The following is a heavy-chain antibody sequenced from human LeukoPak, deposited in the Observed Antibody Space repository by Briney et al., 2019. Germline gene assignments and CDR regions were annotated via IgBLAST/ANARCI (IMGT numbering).Heavy chain of an antibody. J-gene: IGHJ4*02. V-gene: IGHV1-69*01. CDR1: GGTFSSYA. CDR2: IIPIFGTA. D-gene: IGHD3-10*01. CDR3: ARARGVRDYYFDY. Sequence: SVKVSCKASGGTFSSYAISWVRQAPGQGLEWMGGIIPIFGTANYAQKFQGRVAITADESTSTAYMELSSLRSEDTAVYYCARARGVRDYYFDYWGQGTLVTVSS.